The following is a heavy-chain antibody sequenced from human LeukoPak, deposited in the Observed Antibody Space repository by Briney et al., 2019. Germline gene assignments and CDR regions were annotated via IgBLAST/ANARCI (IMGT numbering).Heavy chain of an antibody. Sequence: GGSLRLSCAASGFTVSSNYMSWVRQAPGKGLEWVSGISGSGGTTYYADSAKGRFTITRDNSKNTLYLRRSSLRVEDTAIYYCVKGSTAMVTYYFDYWGQGTLVTVSS. D-gene: IGHD5-18*01. CDR3: VKGSTAMVTYYFDY. V-gene: IGHV3-23*01. J-gene: IGHJ4*02. CDR2: ISGSGGTT. CDR1: GFTVSSNY.